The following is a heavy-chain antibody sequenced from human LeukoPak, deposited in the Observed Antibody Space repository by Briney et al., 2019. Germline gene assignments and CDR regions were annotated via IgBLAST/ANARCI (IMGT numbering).Heavy chain of an antibody. D-gene: IGHD6-6*01. V-gene: IGHV4-31*03. Sequence: SQTLSLTCTVSGGSISRSGYYWSWIRQHPGKGLEWIGYIYYRGSTYYNPSLKSRVTISVDTSKNQFSLKLSSVTAADTAVYYCARDLRSSSSSGINYYGTDVWGQGTTVTVSS. CDR2: IYYRGST. CDR1: GGSISRSGYY. CDR3: ARDLRSSSSSGINYYGTDV. J-gene: IGHJ6*02.